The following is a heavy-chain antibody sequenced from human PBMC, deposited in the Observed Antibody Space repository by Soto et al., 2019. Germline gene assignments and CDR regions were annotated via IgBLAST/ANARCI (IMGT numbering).Heavy chain of an antibody. D-gene: IGHD2-2*01. CDR3: ARIFIAAMAIGWFDP. CDR2: IYYSGST. V-gene: IGHV4-39*01. J-gene: IGHJ5*02. CDR1: GGSISSSSYY. Sequence: SETLSLTCTVSGGSISSSSYYWGWIRQPPGKGLEWIGSIYYSGSTYYNPSLKSRVTISVDTSKNQFSLKLSSVTAADTAVYYCARIFIAAMAIGWFDPWGQGTLVTVSS.